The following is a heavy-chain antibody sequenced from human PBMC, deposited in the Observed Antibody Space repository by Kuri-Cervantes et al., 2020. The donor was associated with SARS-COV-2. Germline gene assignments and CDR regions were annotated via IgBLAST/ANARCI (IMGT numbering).Heavy chain of an antibody. Sequence: ASVKVSCKAAGYTFTSYAMHWVRQAPGQRLEWMGWINAGNGNTKYSQKFQGRVTITRDTSASTAYMELSSLRSEDTAVYYWARAGGGIVGANHFDYWGQGTLVTVSS. D-gene: IGHD1-26*01. J-gene: IGHJ4*02. CDR1: GYTFTSYA. CDR2: INAGNGNT. V-gene: IGHV1-3*01. CDR3: ARAGGGIVGANHFDY.